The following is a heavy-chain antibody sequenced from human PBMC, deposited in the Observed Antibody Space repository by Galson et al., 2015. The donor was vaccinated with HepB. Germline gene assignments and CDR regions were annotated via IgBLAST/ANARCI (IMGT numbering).Heavy chain of an antibody. V-gene: IGHV3-23*01. J-gene: IGHJ4*02. CDR2: ISGSGSST. CDR1: GFTFSSYA. CDR3: AKVLGAAGRRPWDY. Sequence: SLRLSCAASGFTFSSYAMSWVRQAPGKGLEWVSAISGSGSSTYYADSVKGRFTISRDNSKDTLYLQMSSLRAEDTAVYYCAKVLGAAGRRPWDYWGQGTLVTVSS. D-gene: IGHD6-13*01.